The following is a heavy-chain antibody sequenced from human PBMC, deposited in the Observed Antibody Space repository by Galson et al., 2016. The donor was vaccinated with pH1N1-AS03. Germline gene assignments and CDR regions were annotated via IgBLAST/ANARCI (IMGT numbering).Heavy chain of an antibody. CDR3: AVIRDTAGGSDMDI. J-gene: IGHJ6*01. CDR2: IWYDASYK. V-gene: IGHV3-33*01. CDR1: GFIFGSYG. Sequence: SLRLSCAGSGFIFGSYGMRWVRQAPGKGLEWVAGIWYDASYKYHGDSVKGRSTISRDNSKNTVYLQMNSLRAEDTAMYYCAVIRDTAGGSDMDIWGRGTTVIVSS. D-gene: IGHD5-18*01.